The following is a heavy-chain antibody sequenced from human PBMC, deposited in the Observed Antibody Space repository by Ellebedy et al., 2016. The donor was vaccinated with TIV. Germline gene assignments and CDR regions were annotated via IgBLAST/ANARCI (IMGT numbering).Heavy chain of an antibody. D-gene: IGHD2-2*01. CDR1: GYTFTSYD. J-gene: IGHJ5*02. CDR3: ARYCKSTTCSNWFDP. CDR2: ISVYNGNT. V-gene: IGHV1-18*04. Sequence: AASVKVSCKASGYTFTSYDISWVRQAPGQGLEWMGWISVYNGNTNYAQMLQGRVTMTTDTFTSTAYMELRSLRSDDTAVYYCARYCKSTTCSNWFDPWGQGTLVTVSS.